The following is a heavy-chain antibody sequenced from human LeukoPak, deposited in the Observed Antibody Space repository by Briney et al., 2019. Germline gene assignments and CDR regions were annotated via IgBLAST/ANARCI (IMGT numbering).Heavy chain of an antibody. V-gene: IGHV4-34*01. CDR3: ARHPPPTRPAPSSYAFDI. D-gene: IGHD2-2*01. J-gene: IGHJ3*02. Sequence: SETLSLTCAVYGGSFSGYYWSWIRQPPGKGLEWIGEINHSGSTNYNPSLKSRVTISVDTSKNQFSLKLSSVTAADTAVYYCARHPPPTRPAPSSYAFDIWGQGTMVTVSS. CDR2: INHSGST. CDR1: GGSFSGYY.